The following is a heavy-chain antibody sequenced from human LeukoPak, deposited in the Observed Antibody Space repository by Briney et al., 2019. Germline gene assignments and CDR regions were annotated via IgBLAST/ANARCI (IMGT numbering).Heavy chain of an antibody. CDR1: GGSISSSSYY. J-gene: IGHJ4*02. D-gene: IGHD7-27*01. Sequence: SETLSLTCTVSGGSISSSSYYWGWIRQPPGKGLEWIGSIYYSGSTYYNPSLKSRVTISVDTSKNQFSLKLSSVTAADTAVYYCARQPSSWGLNYWGQGTLVTVSS. CDR3: ARQPSSWGLNY. V-gene: IGHV4-39*01. CDR2: IYYSGST.